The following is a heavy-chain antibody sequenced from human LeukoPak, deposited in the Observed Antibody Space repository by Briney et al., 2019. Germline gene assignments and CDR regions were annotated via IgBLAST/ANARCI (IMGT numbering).Heavy chain of an antibody. CDR2: IYTSGST. CDR3: ARDSSGYVNFDY. CDR1: GGSISSGSYY. V-gene: IGHV4-61*09. J-gene: IGHJ4*02. D-gene: IGHD3-22*01. Sequence: PSETLSLTCTVSGGSISSGSYYWSWIRQPAGKGLEWIGHIYTSGSTSYNPSLQSRVTISLDTSRNQFSLKLSSVTAADTAVYYCARDSSGYVNFDYWGQGTLVTVSS.